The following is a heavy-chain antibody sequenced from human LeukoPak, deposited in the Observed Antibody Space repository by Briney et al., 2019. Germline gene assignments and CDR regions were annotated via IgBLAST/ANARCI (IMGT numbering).Heavy chain of an antibody. V-gene: IGHV1-46*01. Sequence: ASVKVSCKASGYTFTSYYMHWVRQAPGQGLEWMGIINPSGGSTSYAQKFQGRVTMTRDMSTSTVYMELSSLRSEDTAVYYCATNSLGYCSSTSCYGNAFDIWGQGTMVTVSS. CDR2: INPSGGST. D-gene: IGHD2-2*01. CDR1: GYTFTSYY. J-gene: IGHJ3*02. CDR3: ATNSLGYCSSTSCYGNAFDI.